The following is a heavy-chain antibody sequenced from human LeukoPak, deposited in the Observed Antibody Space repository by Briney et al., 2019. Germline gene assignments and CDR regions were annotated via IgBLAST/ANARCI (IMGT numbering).Heavy chain of an antibody. CDR1: GFSFSNFW. CDR2: IKQDGSET. V-gene: IGHV3-7*01. J-gene: IGHJ3*02. D-gene: IGHD6-19*01. CDR3: ARGRGFSSGWPVDTFDM. Sequence: PGGSLRLSCAASGFSFSNFWMSWVRQAPGKGLEWVANIKQDGSETYYLDSVKGRFTFSRDNARNSLYLQMNRLRAEDTAVYYCARGRGFSSGWPVDTFDMWGQGAMVTVSA.